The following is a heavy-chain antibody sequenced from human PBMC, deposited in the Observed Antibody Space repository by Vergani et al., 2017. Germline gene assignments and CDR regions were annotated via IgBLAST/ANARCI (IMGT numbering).Heavy chain of an antibody. CDR1: GGTFSSYA. D-gene: IGHD6-19*01. J-gene: IGHJ6*02. Sequence: QVQLVQSGAEVKKPGSSVKISCKASGGTFSSYAINWVRQAPGQGLEWMGRISAYNGNTNYAQKLQGRVTMTTDTSTSTAYMELRSLRSDDTAVYYCARVHSSGWWDPGGYYYYGMDVWGQGTTVTVSS. CDR2: ISAYNGNT. V-gene: IGHV1-18*01. CDR3: ARVHSSGWWDPGGYYYYGMDV.